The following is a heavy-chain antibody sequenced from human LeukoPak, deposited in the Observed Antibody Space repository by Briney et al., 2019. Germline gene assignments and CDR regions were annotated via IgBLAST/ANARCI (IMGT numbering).Heavy chain of an antibody. Sequence: SETLPLTCSVSGVSISSSYWSWIRQPPGKGLEWIGYIYYRWTTKYNPSLKSRVTISVDTSKNQVSLNLSSVAAADTAVYYCARDPGSCSGGSCSFYWYFDLWGRGTLVTV. J-gene: IGHJ2*01. D-gene: IGHD2-15*01. CDR2: IYYRWTT. V-gene: IGHV4-59*01. CDR3: ARDPGSCSGGSCSFYWYFDL. CDR1: GVSISSSY.